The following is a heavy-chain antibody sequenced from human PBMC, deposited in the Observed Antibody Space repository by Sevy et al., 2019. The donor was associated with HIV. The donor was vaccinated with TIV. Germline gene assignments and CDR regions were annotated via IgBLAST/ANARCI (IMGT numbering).Heavy chain of an antibody. D-gene: IGHD6-6*01. CDR2: ISSSSSTI. CDR1: GFTFSSYS. Sequence: GGSLRLSCAASGFTFSSYSMNWVRQAPGKGLEWVSYISSSSSTIYYADSVKGRFTISRDNAKNSLYLQMKSLRDEDTAVYYCARDPAYSSLDNWFDPWGQGTLVTVSS. V-gene: IGHV3-48*02. CDR3: ARDPAYSSLDNWFDP. J-gene: IGHJ5*02.